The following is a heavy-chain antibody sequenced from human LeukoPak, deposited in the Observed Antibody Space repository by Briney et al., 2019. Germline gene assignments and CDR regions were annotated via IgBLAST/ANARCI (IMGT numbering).Heavy chain of an antibody. D-gene: IGHD3-3*01. V-gene: IGHV1-2*02. CDR2: INPNSGGT. J-gene: IGHJ4*02. CDR3: ARDHGFLEWLNDY. Sequence: ASVKVSCKASGYTFTGYYMHWVRQAPGQGLEWMGWINPNSGGTNYAQKFQGRVTMTRDTSISTAYMELSRLRSDDTAVYYCARDHGFLEWLNDYWGQGTLVTVSS. CDR1: GYTFTGYY.